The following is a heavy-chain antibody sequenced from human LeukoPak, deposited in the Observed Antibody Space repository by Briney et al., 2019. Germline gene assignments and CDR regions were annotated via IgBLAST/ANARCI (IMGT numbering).Heavy chain of an antibody. Sequence: GGSLRLSCEASGFTVNSNYMNWVRQAPGKGLEWVSVVYSDDTTYYADSVKGRFTISRDNSKNTLYLQMNNLRAEDTAVYYCARGGGYYAIDYWGQGTLVTVSS. CDR3: ARGGGYYAIDY. CDR1: GFTVNSNY. J-gene: IGHJ4*02. D-gene: IGHD1-26*01. V-gene: IGHV3-53*01. CDR2: VYSDDTT.